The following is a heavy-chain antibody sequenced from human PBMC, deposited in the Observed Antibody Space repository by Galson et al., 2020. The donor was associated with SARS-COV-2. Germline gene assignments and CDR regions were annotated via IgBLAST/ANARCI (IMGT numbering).Heavy chain of an antibody. D-gene: IGHD4-17*01. Sequence: GGSLRLSCAASGFTVSSNYMSWVRQAPGKGLEWVLVIYSGGSTYYAASVKGRFTISRDNSKNTLYHQMNSLRAEDTAAYYCARDYGDYYFDYWGQGTRVTVSS. V-gene: IGHV3-53*01. CDR2: IYSGGST. J-gene: IGHJ4*02. CDR1: GFTVSSNY. CDR3: ARDYGDYYFDY.